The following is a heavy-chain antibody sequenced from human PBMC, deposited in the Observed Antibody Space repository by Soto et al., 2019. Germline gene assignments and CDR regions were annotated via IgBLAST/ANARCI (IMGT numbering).Heavy chain of an antibody. CDR3: ARVGGVAAAGHPPYYYYGMDV. V-gene: IGHV4-34*01. Sequence: SSETLSLTCAVYGGSFSGYYWSWIRQPPGKGLEWIGEINHSGSTNYNPSLKSRVTISVDTSKNQFSLKLSSVTAADTAVYYCARVGGVAAAGHPPYYYYGMDVWGQGTTVTVSS. CDR1: GGSFSGYY. D-gene: IGHD6-13*01. J-gene: IGHJ6*02. CDR2: INHSGST.